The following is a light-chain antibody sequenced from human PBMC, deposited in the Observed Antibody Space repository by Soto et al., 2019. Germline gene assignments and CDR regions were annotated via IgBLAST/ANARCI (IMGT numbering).Light chain of an antibody. CDR3: QQSYHTSWT. J-gene: IGKJ1*01. CDR1: QSISNY. Sequence: DIQMTQSPSSLSAYVADRVSITCLASQSISNYLNWYQQRPGKAPNLLIYAASSMISGVPSRFSGSGSGTDFTLTITSLRPEDFATYYCQQSYHTSWTFGQGTKVDI. CDR2: AAS. V-gene: IGKV1-39*01.